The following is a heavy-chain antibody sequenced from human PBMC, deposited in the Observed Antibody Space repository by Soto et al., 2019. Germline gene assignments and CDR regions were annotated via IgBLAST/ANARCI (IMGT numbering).Heavy chain of an antibody. J-gene: IGHJ4*02. D-gene: IGHD2-15*01. Sequence: EVQLVESGGGLVQPGGSLRLSCAASGFTFSSYSMNWVRQAPGKGLEWVSYISSSSSTIYYAVSVKGRFTISRDNAKNSLYLQMNSLRDEDTAVYYCAREGIVVVVAAFDYWGQGTLVTVSS. CDR2: ISSSSSTI. CDR3: AREGIVVVVAAFDY. CDR1: GFTFSSYS. V-gene: IGHV3-48*02.